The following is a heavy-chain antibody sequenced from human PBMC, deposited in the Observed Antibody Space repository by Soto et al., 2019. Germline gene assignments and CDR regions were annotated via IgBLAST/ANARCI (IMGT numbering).Heavy chain of an antibody. CDR3: AKSPRGEMATH. D-gene: IGHD5-12*01. Sequence: QVQLVQSGGEVKKPGASVTVSCKASGYTFINYHITWVRQAPGQGLEWMAWINTYNGMTDYAQKFQGRVTMTRDTSTTTAYMELRNLGSDETAVYFCAKSPRGEMATHWGQGTLVAVSS. J-gene: IGHJ4*02. CDR1: GYTFINYH. V-gene: IGHV1-18*01. CDR2: INTYNGMT.